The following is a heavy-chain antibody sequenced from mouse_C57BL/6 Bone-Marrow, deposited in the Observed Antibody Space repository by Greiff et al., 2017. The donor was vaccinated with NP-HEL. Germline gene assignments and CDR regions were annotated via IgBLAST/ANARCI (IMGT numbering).Heavy chain of an antibody. D-gene: IGHD1-1*01. J-gene: IGHJ4*01. Sequence: QVTLKECGPGILQSSQTLSLTCSFSGFSLSTSGMGVSWIRQPSGKGLEWLAHIYWDDDKRYNPSLKSRLTISKDTSRNQVFLKITSVDTADTATYYCARRAYYYGSSAMDYWGQGTSVTVSS. CDR3: ARRAYYYGSSAMDY. CDR1: GFSLSTSGMG. CDR2: IYWDDDK. V-gene: IGHV8-12*01.